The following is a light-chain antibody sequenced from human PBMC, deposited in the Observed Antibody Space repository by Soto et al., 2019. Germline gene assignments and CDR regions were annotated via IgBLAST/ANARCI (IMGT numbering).Light chain of an antibody. CDR2: GAS. J-gene: IGKJ3*01. V-gene: IGKV3-20*01. CDR3: QQYSNSPPVT. Sequence: EIVLTQSPGTLSLSPGQRATLSCRASQNIRSNYLAWYQQRPGQAPRLLIYGASHRATGIPDRFSGSGSGTDFTLTISRLEPEDFAVYYCQQYSNSPPVTFGPGTKVDIE. CDR1: QNIRSNY.